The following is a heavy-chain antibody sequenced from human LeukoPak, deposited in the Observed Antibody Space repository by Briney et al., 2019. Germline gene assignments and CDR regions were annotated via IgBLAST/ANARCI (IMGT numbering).Heavy chain of an antibody. D-gene: IGHD2-15*01. J-gene: IGHJ6*02. V-gene: IGHV4-59*01. CDR1: GVSISSYY. CDR3: ARVGGSNYYYNGMDV. Sequence: SETLSLTCTVSGVSISSYYWSWIRQPPGKGLEWIGYIYYGENTNYNPSLKSRVTMSVDTSMNQFSLKLSSVTAADTAVYYCARVGGSNYYYNGMDVWGQGTTVTVSS. CDR2: IYYGENT.